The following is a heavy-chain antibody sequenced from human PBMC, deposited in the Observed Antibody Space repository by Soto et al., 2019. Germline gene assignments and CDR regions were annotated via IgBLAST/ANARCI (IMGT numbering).Heavy chain of an antibody. Sequence: ASVKVSCKVSGYTLTELSMHWVRQAPGKGLEWMGGFDPEDGETIYAQKFQGRVTMTEDTSTDTAYMELSSLRSEDTAVYYCATRVRDDYAFWGNENDYWGQGTLVTVSS. CDR1: GYTLTELS. D-gene: IGHD3-16*01. J-gene: IGHJ4*02. CDR3: ATRVRDDYAFWGNENDY. CDR2: FDPEDGET. V-gene: IGHV1-24*01.